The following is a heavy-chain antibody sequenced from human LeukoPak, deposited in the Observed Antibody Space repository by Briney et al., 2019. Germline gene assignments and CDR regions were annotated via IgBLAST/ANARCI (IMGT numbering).Heavy chain of an antibody. CDR3: ASSNGYSPF. Sequence: SETLSLTCAVYGGSFSGYYWSWIRQPPGKGLEWIGEINHSGSTNYNPSLKSRVTISVDTSKNQFSLKLSSVTAADTAVYYCASSNGYSPFWGQGTLVTVSS. D-gene: IGHD6-19*01. CDR1: GGSFSGYY. CDR2: INHSGST. J-gene: IGHJ4*02. V-gene: IGHV4-34*01.